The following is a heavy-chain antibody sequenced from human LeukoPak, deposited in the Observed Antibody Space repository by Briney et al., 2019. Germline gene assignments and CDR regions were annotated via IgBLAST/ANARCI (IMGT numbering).Heavy chain of an antibody. CDR3: ARESMYSSSWAIDY. V-gene: IGHV4-4*07. J-gene: IGHJ4*02. D-gene: IGHD6-13*01. CDR1: GGSISSYY. CDR2: IYTSGST. Sequence: SGTLSLTCTVSGGSISSYYWSWIRQPAGKGLEWIGRIYTSGSTNYNPSLKSRVTMSVDTSKNQFSLKLSSVTAADTAVYYCARESMYSSSWAIDYWGQGTLVTVSS.